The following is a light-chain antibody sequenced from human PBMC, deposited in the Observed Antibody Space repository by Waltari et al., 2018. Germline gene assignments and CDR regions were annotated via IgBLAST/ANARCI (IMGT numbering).Light chain of an antibody. Sequence: QSALTQPASVSGSPGQSITISCTGTSSDVGGYKYVSWYQQHPGKPPKLMIYDVSNRPSGVSKRFPGSKSGNTASLTISGLQAADEADYYCSSYTTSNTLVFGTGTNVIVL. J-gene: IGLJ1*01. CDR1: SSDVGGYKY. CDR2: DVS. CDR3: SSYTTSNTLV. V-gene: IGLV2-14*03.